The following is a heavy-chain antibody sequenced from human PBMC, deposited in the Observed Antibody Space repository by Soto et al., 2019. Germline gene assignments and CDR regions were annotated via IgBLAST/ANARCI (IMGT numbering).Heavy chain of an antibody. Sequence: GGSLRLSCAASGFTFSNAWMSWVRQAPGKGLEWVGRIKSKTDGGTTDYAAPVKGRFTISRDDSKNTLYLQMNSLKTEDTAVYYCTTVLRVVVAATAPHHYNWFDPWGQGTLVTVSS. CDR2: IKSKTDGGTT. V-gene: IGHV3-15*01. CDR3: TTVLRVVVAATAPHHYNWFDP. CDR1: GFTFSNAW. J-gene: IGHJ5*02. D-gene: IGHD2-15*01.